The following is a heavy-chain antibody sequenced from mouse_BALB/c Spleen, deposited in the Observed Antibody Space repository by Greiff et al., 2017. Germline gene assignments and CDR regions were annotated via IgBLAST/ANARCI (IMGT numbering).Heavy chain of an antibody. V-gene: IGHV3-8*02. D-gene: IGHD2-2*01. CDR1: GDSITSGY. CDR3: ATIGGLQSVDAMDY. Sequence: EVQLVESGPSLVKPSQTLSLTCSVTGDSITSGYWNWIRKFPGNKLEYMGYISYSGSTYYNPSLKSRISITRDTSKNQYYLQLNSVTTEDTATYYCATIGGLQSVDAMDYWGQGTSVTVSS. J-gene: IGHJ4*01. CDR2: ISYSGST.